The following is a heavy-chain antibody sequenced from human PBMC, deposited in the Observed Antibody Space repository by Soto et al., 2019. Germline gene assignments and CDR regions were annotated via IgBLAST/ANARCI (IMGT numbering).Heavy chain of an antibody. V-gene: IGHV5-10-1*01. CDR3: ASGRDSHGGVLPYYYYYGMDV. D-gene: IGHD3-16*01. CDR1: GYSFTSYW. Sequence: PGASLKISCKGSGYSFTSYWISWVRQMPGKGLEWMGRIDPSDSYTNYSPSFQGHVTISADKSISTAYLQWSSLKASHTAMYYCASGRDSHGGVLPYYYYYGMDVWRQGTTVTVSS. J-gene: IGHJ6*02. CDR2: IDPSDSYT.